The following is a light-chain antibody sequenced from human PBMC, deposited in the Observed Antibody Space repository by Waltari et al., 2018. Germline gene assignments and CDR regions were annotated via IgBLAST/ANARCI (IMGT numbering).Light chain of an antibody. J-gene: IGKJ4*01. CDR2: HAS. CDR3: QQYNRWPPLT. CDR1: QSIATD. V-gene: IGKV3D-15*01. Sequence: EVVMTQSPATLSVSPGERATLSCRASQSIATDLAWYQHKPGQAPRLIIYHASTMATAIPTRFRGSGSGTDFTLTISCLQSEDSAVYYCQQYNRWPPLTFGGGTKVEI.